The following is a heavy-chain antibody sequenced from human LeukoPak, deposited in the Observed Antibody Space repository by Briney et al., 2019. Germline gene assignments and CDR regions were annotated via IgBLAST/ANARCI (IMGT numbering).Heavy chain of an antibody. D-gene: IGHD6-19*01. V-gene: IGHV1-69*13. CDR1: VCTFSRYA. CDR3: ARGADSSGWYPYY. Sequence: ASVKVSCKASVCTFSRYAISWVRQAPGQGLEWMGGIIPIFGTANYAQKFQGRVTITADESTRTAYMEVSSLRSEDTAVYYCARGADSSGWYPYYWGQGTLVTVSA. J-gene: IGHJ4*02. CDR2: IIPIFGTA.